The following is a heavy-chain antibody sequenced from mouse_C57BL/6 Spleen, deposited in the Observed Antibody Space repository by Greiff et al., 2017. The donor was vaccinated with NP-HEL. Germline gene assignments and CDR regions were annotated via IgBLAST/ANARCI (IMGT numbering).Heavy chain of an antibody. V-gene: IGHV3-6*01. CDR2: ISYDGSN. J-gene: IGHJ1*03. CDR3: ARDPGYYGSTWYFDV. Sequence: EVQRVESGPGLVKPSQSLSLTCSVTGYSITSGYYWNWIRQFPGNKLEWMGYISYDGSNNYNPSLKNRISITRDTSKNQFFLKLNSVTTEDTATYYCARDPGYYGSTWYFDVWGTGTTVTVSS. CDR1: GYSITSGYY. D-gene: IGHD1-1*01.